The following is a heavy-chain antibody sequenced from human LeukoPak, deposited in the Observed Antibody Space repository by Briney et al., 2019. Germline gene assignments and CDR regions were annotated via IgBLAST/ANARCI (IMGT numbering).Heavy chain of an antibody. D-gene: IGHD3-22*01. CDR1: GFTVSSNY. CDR3: TTWLWESRRYIDY. CDR2: IYSGGRT. V-gene: IGHV3-66*01. Sequence: GGSLRLSCAASGFTVSSNYMSWVRQAPGKGLEWVSVIYSGGRTYYADSVKGRFTISRDNSKNTLYLQMNSLKTEDTAAYYCTTWLWESRRYIDYWGQGTLVTVSS. J-gene: IGHJ4*02.